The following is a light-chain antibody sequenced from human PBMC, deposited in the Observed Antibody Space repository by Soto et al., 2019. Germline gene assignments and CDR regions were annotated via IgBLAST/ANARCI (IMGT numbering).Light chain of an antibody. V-gene: IGLV3-21*04. CDR3: QVWDSSSDRDVV. CDR1: NIGNKS. J-gene: IGLJ2*01. Sequence: SYELTQPPSVSVAPGKTARITCGGNNIGNKSVHWYQQKPGQAPVLVIYYDSDRPSGIPERFSGSNSGNTATLTISRVEAGDEADYYCQVWDSSSDRDVVFGGGTKVTVL. CDR2: YDS.